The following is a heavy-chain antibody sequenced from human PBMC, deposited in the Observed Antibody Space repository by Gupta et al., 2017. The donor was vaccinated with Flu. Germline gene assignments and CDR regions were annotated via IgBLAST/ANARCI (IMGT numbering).Heavy chain of an antibody. CDR1: GGLIPTEDR. J-gene: IGHJ6*02. V-gene: IGHV4-4*02. CDR2: IHHSGTT. Sequence: QVLLKESGPTLVKASGTRSLSRAVSGGLIPTEDRGNWVCQPPGKGLEWIGEIHHSGTTFYNPSLNSRVTISVDKSKNHFSLKLNSMSAADTAMYYWTRRGGGTSHMGDYGLDVWGQGTTGTVSS. D-gene: IGHD1-1*01. CDR3: TRRGGGTSHMGDYGLDV.